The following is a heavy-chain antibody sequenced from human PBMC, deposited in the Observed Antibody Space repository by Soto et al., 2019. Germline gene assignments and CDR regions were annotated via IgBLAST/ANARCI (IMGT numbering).Heavy chain of an antibody. Sequence: QVQLQESGPGLVKPSQPLSLTCTVSGASISNIDYYWSWIRQPPGKGLGWIGYIYYSGSTDYNPYLKSRLTISLDTSKSRFSVKLRSVTAADTAVYYCARTDSSGWRIIYDFDYWGQGTLVTVSS. CDR2: IYYSGST. V-gene: IGHV4-30-4*01. CDR3: ARTDSSGWRIIYDFDY. J-gene: IGHJ4*02. D-gene: IGHD6-19*01. CDR1: GASISNIDYY.